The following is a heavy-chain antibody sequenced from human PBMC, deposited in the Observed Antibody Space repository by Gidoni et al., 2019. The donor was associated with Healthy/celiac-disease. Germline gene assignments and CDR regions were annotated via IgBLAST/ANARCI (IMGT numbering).Heavy chain of an antibody. Sequence: QVQLQESGPGLVKPSGTLSLTCAVSGGSISSSNWWSWVRQPPGKGLEWIGDIYHIGSTNYNPSLKSRVTISVDKSKNQFSLKLSSVTAADTAVYYCARPGDAIGNWYFDLWGRGTLVTVSS. CDR2: IYHIGST. J-gene: IGHJ2*01. D-gene: IGHD7-27*01. CDR3: ARPGDAIGNWYFDL. CDR1: GGSISSSNW. V-gene: IGHV4-4*02.